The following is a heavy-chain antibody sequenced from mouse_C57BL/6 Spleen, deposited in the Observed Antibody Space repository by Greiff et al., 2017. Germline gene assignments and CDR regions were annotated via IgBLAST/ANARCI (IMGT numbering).Heavy chain of an antibody. J-gene: IGHJ2*01. D-gene: IGHD2-12*01. CDR1: GYTFTDYY. Sequence: VQLQQSGPELVKPGASVKISCKASGYTFTDYYMNWVKQSHGKSLEWIGDINPNNGGTSYNQKFKGKATLTVDKSSSTAYMELRSLTSEDSAVYYCARLRRGVFDYWGQGTTRTVSS. V-gene: IGHV1-26*01. CDR2: INPNNGGT. CDR3: ARLRRGVFDY.